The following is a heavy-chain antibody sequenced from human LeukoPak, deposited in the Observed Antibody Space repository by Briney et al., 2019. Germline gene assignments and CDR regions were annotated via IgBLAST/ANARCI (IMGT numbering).Heavy chain of an antibody. CDR1: GFTFSSYS. D-gene: IGHD6-13*01. J-gene: IGHJ4*02. Sequence: GGSLRLSCAASGFTFSSYSMMWVRQAPGKGLEWVSYISSSSTTIHYADSVKGRFTISRDNAKNSVYLQMNSLRAEDTAVYYCARFQPLQAHLDTGYSSSWSDYWGQGTLVTVSS. CDR3: ARFQPLQAHLDTGYSSSWSDY. V-gene: IGHV3-48*01. CDR2: ISSSSTTI.